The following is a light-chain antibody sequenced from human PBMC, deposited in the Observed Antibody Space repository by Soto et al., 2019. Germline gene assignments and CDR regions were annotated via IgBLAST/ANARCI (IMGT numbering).Light chain of an antibody. J-gene: IGKJ1*01. CDR2: AAS. CDR3: QQLNSYDTWT. Sequence: DIQMTQSPSTLPASVGDRVTITCRASQGISSYLAWYQQKPGKAPKLLIYAASTLQSGVPSRFSGSGSGTEFTLTISSLQPEDFATYYCQQLNSYDTWTFGQGTKVDI. CDR1: QGISSY. V-gene: IGKV1-9*01.